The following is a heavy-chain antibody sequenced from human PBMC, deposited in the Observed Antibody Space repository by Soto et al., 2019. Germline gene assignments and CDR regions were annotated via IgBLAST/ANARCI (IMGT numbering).Heavy chain of an antibody. Sequence: PGGSLRLSCAASGFTFSSYSMNWVRQAPGKGLEWVSSISSSSSYIYYADSVKGRFTISRNNAKNSLYLQMNSLRAEDTAVYYWASLYSSGYSGAFDIWGQGTMVTV. V-gene: IGHV3-21*01. D-gene: IGHD6-19*01. J-gene: IGHJ3*02. CDR2: ISSSSSYI. CDR1: GFTFSSYS. CDR3: ASLYSSGYSGAFDI.